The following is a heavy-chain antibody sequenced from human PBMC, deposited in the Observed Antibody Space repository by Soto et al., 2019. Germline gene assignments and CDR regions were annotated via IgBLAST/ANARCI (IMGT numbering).Heavy chain of an antibody. CDR1: GFTFSSYA. D-gene: IGHD3-16*01. J-gene: IGHJ2*01. CDR2: ISYDGSNK. V-gene: IGHV3-30-3*01. CDR3: ARERGGYLYFDL. Sequence: QVQLVESGGGVVQPGRSLRLSCAASGFTFSSYAMHWVRQAPGKGLEWVAVISYDGSNKYYADSVKGRFTISRDNSKNTLYLQMNSLRAEDTSVYYCARERGGYLYFDLWGRGTLVTVSS.